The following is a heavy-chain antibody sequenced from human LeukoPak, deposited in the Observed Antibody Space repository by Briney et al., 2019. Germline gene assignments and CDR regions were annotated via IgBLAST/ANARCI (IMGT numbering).Heavy chain of an antibody. CDR2: IISKTDGGTA. Sequence: TGGSLRLSCAASGFSLNNAWMTWVRQAPGKGLEWVGRIISKTDGGTADYAAPVKGRFTISRDDSKNMLYLEMNSLKTEDTAVYYCTTVKRWEVPPSDYWGQGTLVTVSS. J-gene: IGHJ4*02. CDR1: GFSLNNAW. D-gene: IGHD1-26*01. V-gene: IGHV3-15*01. CDR3: TTVKRWEVPPSDY.